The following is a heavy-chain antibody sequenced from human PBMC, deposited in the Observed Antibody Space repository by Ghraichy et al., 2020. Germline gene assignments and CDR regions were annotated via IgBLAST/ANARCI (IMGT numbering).Heavy chain of an antibody. V-gene: IGHV3-7*03. CDR3: ARDRYSGYDYEDY. Sequence: GGSLRLSCAASGFTFSSYWMSWVRQAPGKGLEWVANIKQDGSEKYYVDSVKGRFTISRDNAKNSLYLQMNSLRAEDTAVYYCARDRYSGYDYEDYWGQGTLVTVSS. J-gene: IGHJ4*02. D-gene: IGHD5-12*01. CDR2: IKQDGSEK. CDR1: GFTFSSYW.